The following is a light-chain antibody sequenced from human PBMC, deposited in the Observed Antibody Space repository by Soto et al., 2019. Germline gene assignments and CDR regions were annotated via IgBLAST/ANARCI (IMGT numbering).Light chain of an antibody. Sequence: DIQMTQSPSSLSASVGDRLTITCRASESISTYLNWYHQRPGKAPKLLIFAASSLKTGVPSRFSGSGSGTLFTLTISSLQPEDFATYYCQQNYATPPTFGQGTQLEMK. V-gene: IGKV1-39*01. CDR3: QQNYATPPT. CDR2: AAS. CDR1: ESISTY. J-gene: IGKJ2*01.